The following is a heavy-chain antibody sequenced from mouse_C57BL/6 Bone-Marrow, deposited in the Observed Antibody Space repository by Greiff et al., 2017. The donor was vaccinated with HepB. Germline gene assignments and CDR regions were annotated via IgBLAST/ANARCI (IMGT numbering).Heavy chain of an antibody. J-gene: IGHJ1*03. CDR1: EYEFPSHD. D-gene: IGHD2-3*01. CDR3: ARHEDYDGYYGGYFDV. V-gene: IGHV5-2*01. Sequence: EVKLVESGGGLVQPGESLKLSCESNEYEFPSHDMSWVRKTPEKRLELVAAINSDGGSTYYPDTMERRFIISRDNTKKTLYLQMSSLRSEDTALYYCARHEDYDGYYGGYFDVWGTGTAGTVSS. CDR2: INSDGGST.